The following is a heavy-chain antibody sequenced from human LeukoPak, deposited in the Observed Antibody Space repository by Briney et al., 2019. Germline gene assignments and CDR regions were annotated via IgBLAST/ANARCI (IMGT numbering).Heavy chain of an antibody. CDR2: ISSSSSYI. J-gene: IGHJ4*02. D-gene: IGHD4-11*01. CDR1: GFTFSSYS. V-gene: IGHV3-21*01. Sequence: GGSLRLSCAASGFTFSSYSMNWVRQAPGKGLEWVSSISSSSSYIYYADSVKGRFTISRDNAKNSLYLQMNSLRAEDTAVYYCARAGHDYSDYGYWGQGTLVTVSS. CDR3: ARAGHDYSDYGY.